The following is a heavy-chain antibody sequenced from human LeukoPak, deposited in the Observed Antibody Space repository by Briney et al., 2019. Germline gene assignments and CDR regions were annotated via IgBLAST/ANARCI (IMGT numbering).Heavy chain of an antibody. V-gene: IGHV3-21*04. D-gene: IGHD1-1*01. Sequence: GGSLRLSCAASGFTFSSYSMNWIRQAPGKGLEWVSSISSSSGYIYHADSVKGRFTISRDNSKNSLYLQMNSLRAEDTAVYYCAKYINVPGTQLLGDYWGQGALVTVSS. J-gene: IGHJ4*02. CDR2: ISSSSGYI. CDR3: AKYINVPGTQLLGDY. CDR1: GFTFSSYS.